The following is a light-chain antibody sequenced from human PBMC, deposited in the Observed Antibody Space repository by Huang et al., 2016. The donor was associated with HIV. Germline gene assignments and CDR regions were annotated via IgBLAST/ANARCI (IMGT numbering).Light chain of an antibody. CDR2: TAS. Sequence: DIQMTQSPPSLSASVGDRVTFTCRANQNITKSLNWYQQKPGKAPKLLIYTASTLESVVPSRFSGSGSGSRFTLNIGNLQPEDFATYYCQQSFSVPRTFG. V-gene: IGKV1-39*01. J-gene: IGKJ1*01. CDR3: QQSFSVPRT. CDR1: QNITKS.